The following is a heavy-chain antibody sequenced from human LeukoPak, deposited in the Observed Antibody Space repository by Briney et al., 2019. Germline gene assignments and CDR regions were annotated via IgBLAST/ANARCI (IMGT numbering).Heavy chain of an antibody. J-gene: IGHJ2*01. V-gene: IGHV4-34*01. CDR3: ARTRYFDL. CDR2: INHSGST. CDR1: GGSFSGYY. Sequence: SETLSLTCAVYGGSFSGYYWSWIRQPPGKGLEWIGEINHSGSTNYNPSLKSRVTISVDTSKNQFSLKLSSVTAADTAVYYCARTRYFDLWGRGTLVTVSS.